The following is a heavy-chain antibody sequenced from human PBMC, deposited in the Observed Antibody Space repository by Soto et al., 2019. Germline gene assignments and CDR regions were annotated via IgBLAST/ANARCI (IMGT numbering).Heavy chain of an antibody. CDR2: IYYSGST. V-gene: IGHV4-31*03. CDR1: GGSISSGGYY. Sequence: PSETLSLICTVSGGSISSGGYYWSWIRQHPGKGLEWIGYIYYSGSTYYNPSLKSRVTISVDTSKNQFSLKLSSVTAADTAVYYCARDGKQYCSGGSCYGYWGQGTLVTVSS. J-gene: IGHJ4*02. CDR3: ARDGKQYCSGGSCYGY. D-gene: IGHD2-15*01.